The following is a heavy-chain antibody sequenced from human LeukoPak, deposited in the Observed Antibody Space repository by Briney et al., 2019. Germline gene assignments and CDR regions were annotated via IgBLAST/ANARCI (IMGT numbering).Heavy chain of an antibody. CDR2: ISPTGSTT. Sequence: GGSLRLSCTASGFSFSGHWMHWARQLPGKGPVWVSRISPTGSTTSYADSVKGRFTVSRDNAKNTLYLQVNNLRAEDTAVYYCARGPNSNWSGLDFWGQGALLTVSS. J-gene: IGHJ4*02. CDR1: GFSFSGHW. V-gene: IGHV3-74*01. CDR3: ARGPNSNWSGLDF. D-gene: IGHD6-6*01.